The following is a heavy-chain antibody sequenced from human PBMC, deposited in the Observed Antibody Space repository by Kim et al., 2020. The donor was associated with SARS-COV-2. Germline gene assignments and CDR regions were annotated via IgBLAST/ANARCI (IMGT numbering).Heavy chain of an antibody. Sequence: NGNTNYAQKLQGRVTMTTDTSTSTAFMELRSLRSDDTAVYYCARLRNGDVWGQGTTVTVSS. CDR3: ARLRNGDV. V-gene: IGHV1-18*01. J-gene: IGHJ6*02. CDR2: NGNT. D-gene: IGHD4-4*01.